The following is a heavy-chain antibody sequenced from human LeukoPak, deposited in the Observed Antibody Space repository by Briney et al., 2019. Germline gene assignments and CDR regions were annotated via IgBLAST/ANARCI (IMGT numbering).Heavy chain of an antibody. D-gene: IGHD3-10*01. CDR1: GFTFSSYS. Sequence: IPGGSLRLSCAASGFTFSSYSMNWVRQAPGKGLEWVSSISSSSSYIYYADSVKGRFTISRDNAKNSLYLQMNSLRAEDTAVYYCAREDGSMWAFDIWGQGTMVTVSS. V-gene: IGHV3-21*01. CDR3: AREDGSMWAFDI. CDR2: ISSSSSYI. J-gene: IGHJ3*02.